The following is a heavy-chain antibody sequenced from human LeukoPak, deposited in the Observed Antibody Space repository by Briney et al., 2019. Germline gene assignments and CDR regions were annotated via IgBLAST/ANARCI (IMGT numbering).Heavy chain of an antibody. CDR3: EKVYCSSTSCECFDY. D-gene: IGHD2-2*01. CDR1: GFTFSSYA. V-gene: IGHV3-23*01. CDR2: ISGSGGST. J-gene: IGHJ4*02. Sequence: GGSLRLSCAASGFTFSSYAMSWVRQAPGKGLEWVSAISGSGGSTYYADSVKGRFTISRDNSKNTLYLQMNSLRAEDTAVYYCEKVYCSSTSCECFDYWGQGTLVTVSS.